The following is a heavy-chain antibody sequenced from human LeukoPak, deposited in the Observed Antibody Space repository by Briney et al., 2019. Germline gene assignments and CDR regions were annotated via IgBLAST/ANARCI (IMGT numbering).Heavy chain of an antibody. D-gene: IGHD5-24*01. CDR3: ARGVDGYNSHYYYYMDV. CDR2: MNPNSGNT. Sequence: GASVKVSCKTSRYAFTSDDFNWVRQATGQGLEWMGWMNPNSGNTGYAQKFQGRVTMTRNTSISTAYMELSSLRSEDTAVYYCARGVDGYNSHYYYYMDVWGKGTTVTISS. CDR1: RYAFTSDD. J-gene: IGHJ6*03. V-gene: IGHV1-8*01.